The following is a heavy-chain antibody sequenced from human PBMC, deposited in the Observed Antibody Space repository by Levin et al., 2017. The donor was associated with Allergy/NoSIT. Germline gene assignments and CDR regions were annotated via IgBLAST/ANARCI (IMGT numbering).Heavy chain of an antibody. CDR2: IIPILGVT. Sequence: KISCKASGGTPNMHTINWVRQAPGQGLEWMGRIIPILGVTNYAQKFQDRLTIAADKSTSTVYMDLSNLRSDDTAVYFCAAENNRDNFYKGKPFDYWGQGTLVTVSS. CDR1: GGTPNMHT. J-gene: IGHJ4*01. V-gene: IGHV1-69*02. CDR3: AAENNRDNFYKGKPFDY. D-gene: IGHD1-1*01.